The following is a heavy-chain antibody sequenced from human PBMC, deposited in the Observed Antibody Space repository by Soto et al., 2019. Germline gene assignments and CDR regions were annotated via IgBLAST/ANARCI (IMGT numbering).Heavy chain of an antibody. J-gene: IGHJ6*02. CDR1: GFTFSSYW. CDR2: IKQDGSEK. D-gene: IGHD4-17*01. CDR3: ARDKLRAYYYYYGMDV. Sequence: LRLSCAASGFTFSSYWMSWVRQAPGKGLEWVANIKQDGSEKYYVDSVKGRFTISRDNAKNSLYLQMNSLRAEDTAVYYCARDKLRAYYYYYGMDVWGQGTTVTVSS. V-gene: IGHV3-7*05.